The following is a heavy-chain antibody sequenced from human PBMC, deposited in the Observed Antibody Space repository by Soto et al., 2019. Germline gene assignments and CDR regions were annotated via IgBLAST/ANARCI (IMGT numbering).Heavy chain of an antibody. CDR2: IHYSGST. J-gene: IGHJ4*02. D-gene: IGHD6-19*01. Sequence: ETLSLTCTVSDGSISSYYWSWIRQPPGKGLEWVGYIHYSGSTNYNPSLKSRVTISVDTSKNQFSLNLSSVTAADTAVYFCARGTGGWYFDYWGQGILVTVSS. CDR1: DGSISSYY. V-gene: IGHV4-59*01. CDR3: ARGTGGWYFDY.